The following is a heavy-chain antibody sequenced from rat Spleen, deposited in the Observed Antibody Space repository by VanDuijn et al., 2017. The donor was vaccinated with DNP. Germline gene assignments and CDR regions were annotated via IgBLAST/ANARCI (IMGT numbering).Heavy chain of an antibody. CDR3: ARLRLEWEVRAIDA. Sequence: EVQLQESGPGLVKPSQSLSLTCSVTGYSITGNYWGWIRKFPGNKMEYIGHISYSGSTSYNPSLKSRISITRDTSKNQFFLQFNSVTTEDTATYYCARLRLEWEVRAIDAWGQGTSVTVSS. D-gene: IGHD1-1*01. J-gene: IGHJ4*01. V-gene: IGHV3-1*01. CDR1: GYSITGNY. CDR2: ISYSGST.